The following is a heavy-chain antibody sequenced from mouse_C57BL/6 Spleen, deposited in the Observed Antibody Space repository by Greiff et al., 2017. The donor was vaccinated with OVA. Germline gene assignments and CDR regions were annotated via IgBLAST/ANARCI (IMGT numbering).Heavy chain of an antibody. Sequence: KQRPIQGLEWIGNIDPSDSETHYNQKFKDKATLTVDKSSSTAYMQLSSLTSEDSAVYYCAIAMDYWGQGTSVTVSS. J-gene: IGHJ4*01. V-gene: IGHV1-52*01. CDR3: AIAMDY. CDR2: IDPSDSET.